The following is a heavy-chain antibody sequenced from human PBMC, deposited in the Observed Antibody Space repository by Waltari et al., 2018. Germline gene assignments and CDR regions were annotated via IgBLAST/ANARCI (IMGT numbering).Heavy chain of an antibody. CDR2: IWFDGTTT. Sequence: QVQLVESGGGVVQPGRSLRLSCAAYGCDLANYGMHGVRQAPGKGLEWVAIIWFDGTTTYYADSVKGRFTISRDSSRNTVYLQMKSLRAEDTAVYYCARDDRSIAALQYWGQGTLVTVSS. CDR1: GCDLANYG. CDR3: ARDDRSIAALQY. J-gene: IGHJ4*02. V-gene: IGHV3-33*01. D-gene: IGHD6-6*01.